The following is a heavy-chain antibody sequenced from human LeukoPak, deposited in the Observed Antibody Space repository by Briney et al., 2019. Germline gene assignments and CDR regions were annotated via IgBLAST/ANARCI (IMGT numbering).Heavy chain of an antibody. V-gene: IGHV3-74*01. J-gene: IGHJ5*02. CDR1: GFTLSSGYW. CDR2: FRSDGSDT. CDR3: SKSDWFDP. Sequence: GGSLRLSCAASGFTLSSGYWMHWVRQVPGKGLVWVSRFRSDGSDTTYADSVKGRFTISRDNAKNTLYLQMNSLRDDDTAVYYCSKSDWFDPWGQGTVITVSS.